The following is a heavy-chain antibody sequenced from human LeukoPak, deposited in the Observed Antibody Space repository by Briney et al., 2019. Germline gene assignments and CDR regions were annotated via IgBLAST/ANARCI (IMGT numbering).Heavy chain of an antibody. CDR1: GFTFSSYG. V-gene: IGHV3-23*01. CDR3: AKESTVTPGNVNWFDS. Sequence: PGGSLRLSCAASGFTFSSYGMHWVRQAPGKGLEWVSSISGSGGNTYYADSVKGRFTISRDNSKNTLYLQMNSLRADDTAVYYCAKESTVTPGNVNWFDSWGQGTLVTVSS. J-gene: IGHJ5*01. D-gene: IGHD4-17*01. CDR2: ISGSGGNT.